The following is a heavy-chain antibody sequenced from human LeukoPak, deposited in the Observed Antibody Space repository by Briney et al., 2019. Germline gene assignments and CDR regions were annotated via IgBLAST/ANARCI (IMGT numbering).Heavy chain of an antibody. CDR3: AKEAVPKQRLVRGSFDS. J-gene: IGHJ4*01. V-gene: IGHV3-23*01. Sequence: PGGSLRLSCAASGFTFSSYAMSWVRQAPGKGLEWVSAISGSGGSTYYADSVKGGFTITRDNPKNTLYLQMNSLTAEDTTVYYCAKEAVPKQRLVRGSFDSWGQGTLVTVSS. D-gene: IGHD6-13*01. CDR2: ISGSGGST. CDR1: GFTFSSYA.